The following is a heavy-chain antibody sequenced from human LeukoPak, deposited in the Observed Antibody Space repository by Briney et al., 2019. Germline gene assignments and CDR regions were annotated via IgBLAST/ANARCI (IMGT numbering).Heavy chain of an antibody. Sequence: ASVKVSCKASGYTFTTYGVTWVRQAPRQGLEWMGWISAYNGNTHYAQKLQGRVTMTTDTSTSTVYMELRSLRSDDTAVYYCARGSPPRRNYDSRGYYSYCFDYWGQGTLVTVSS. D-gene: IGHD3-22*01. CDR3: ARGSPPRRNYDSRGYYSYCFDY. J-gene: IGHJ4*02. CDR2: ISAYNGNT. CDR1: GYTFTTYG. V-gene: IGHV1-18*01.